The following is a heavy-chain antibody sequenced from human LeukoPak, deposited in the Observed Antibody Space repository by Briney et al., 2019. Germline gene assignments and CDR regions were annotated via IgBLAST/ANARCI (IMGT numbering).Heavy chain of an antibody. V-gene: IGHV4-61*02. Sequence: SETLSLTCTVSGGSISSGSYYWSWIRQPAGKGLEWIGRIYTSGSTNYNPSLKSRVTISVDTSKNRFSLKLSSVTAADTAVHYCARYCGGDCYSYYFDYWGQGTLVTVSS. CDR2: IYTSGST. J-gene: IGHJ4*02. CDR3: ARYCGGDCYSYYFDY. D-gene: IGHD2-21*02. CDR1: GGSISSGSYY.